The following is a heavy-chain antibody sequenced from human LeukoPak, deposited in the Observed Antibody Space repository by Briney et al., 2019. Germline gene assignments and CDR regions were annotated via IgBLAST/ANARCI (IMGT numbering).Heavy chain of an antibody. CDR3: AKYQIHYGDYDAY. J-gene: IGHJ4*02. CDR1: GFTFSSYA. Sequence: GGSLRLSCAASGFTFSSYAMHWVRQAPGKGLEWVSAISGSGGSTYYADSVKGRFTISRDNSKNTLYLQMNSLRAEDTAVYYCAKYQIHYGDYDAYWGQGTLVAVSS. CDR2: ISGSGGST. V-gene: IGHV3-23*01. D-gene: IGHD4-17*01.